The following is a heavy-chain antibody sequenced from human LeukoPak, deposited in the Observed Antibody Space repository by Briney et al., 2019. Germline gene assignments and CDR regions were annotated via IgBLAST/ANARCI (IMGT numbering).Heavy chain of an antibody. J-gene: IGHJ5*02. CDR3: ARGSYDFWSGYYTGCWFDP. V-gene: IGHV3-23*01. Sequence: GGSLRLSCAASGFTFSSYAMSWVRQAPGKGLEWVSAISGSGGSTYYADSVKGRFTISRDNSKNTLYLQMNSLRAEDTAVYYCARGSYDFWSGYYTGCWFDPWGQGTLVTVSS. CDR2: ISGSGGST. CDR1: GFTFSSYA. D-gene: IGHD3-3*01.